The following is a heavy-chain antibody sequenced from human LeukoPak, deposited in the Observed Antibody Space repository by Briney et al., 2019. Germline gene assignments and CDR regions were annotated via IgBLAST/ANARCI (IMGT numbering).Heavy chain of an antibody. Sequence: GRSLRLSCAASGFTFDDYAMHWVRQAPGKGLEWVSGISWNSGSIGYADSVKGRFTISRDNAKNSLYLQMNSLRAEDTALYYCAKAKLRYFDWYLDYWGQGTLVTVSS. CDR3: AKAKLRYFDWYLDY. D-gene: IGHD3-9*01. V-gene: IGHV3-9*01. CDR2: ISWNSGSI. J-gene: IGHJ4*02. CDR1: GFTFDDYA.